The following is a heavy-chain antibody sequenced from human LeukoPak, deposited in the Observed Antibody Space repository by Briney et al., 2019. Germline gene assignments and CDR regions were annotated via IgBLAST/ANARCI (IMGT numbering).Heavy chain of an antibody. D-gene: IGHD3-9*01. Sequence: SETLSLTCTVSGYSISSGYYWVWIRPPPGKGLEWIGSIYRSGSTNYNPSLKSRVTMSVDTSKNQFSLKLSSVTAADTAVYYCARHDADDISARVLPFDFWGQGTLVTVSS. CDR2: IYRSGST. V-gene: IGHV4-38-2*02. J-gene: IGHJ4*02. CDR3: ARHDADDISARVLPFDF. CDR1: GYSISSGYY.